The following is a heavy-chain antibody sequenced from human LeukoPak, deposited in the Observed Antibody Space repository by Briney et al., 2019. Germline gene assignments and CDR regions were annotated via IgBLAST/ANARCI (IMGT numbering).Heavy chain of an antibody. V-gene: IGHV3-9*01. Sequence: LRLSCAASGFTFDDYAMHWVRQAPGKGLEWVSSISWNSGSIDYADSVKGRFTISRDNAKNSLYLQMNSLRTEDTALYYCAKDPSSGCNYPAGYFDYWGQGTLVTVSS. J-gene: IGHJ4*02. D-gene: IGHD3-22*01. CDR1: GFTFDDYA. CDR3: AKDPSSGCNYPAGYFDY. CDR2: ISWNSGSI.